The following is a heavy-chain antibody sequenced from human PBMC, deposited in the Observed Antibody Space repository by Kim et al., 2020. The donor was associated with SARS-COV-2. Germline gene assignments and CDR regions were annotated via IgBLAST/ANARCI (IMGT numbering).Heavy chain of an antibody. J-gene: IGHJ4*02. CDR1: GFTLTTSG. Sequence: GGSLRLSCAASGFTLTTSGMHWVRQAPGKGLEWVAVISEDGNNKYYTDSVKGRFTISRDISKNTVYLQMNSLRAEDTAVYYCATDLLRGSSNYWGQGTLVTFSS. D-gene: IGHD6-6*01. V-gene: IGHV3-30*03. CDR2: ISEDGNNK. CDR3: ATDLLRGSSNY.